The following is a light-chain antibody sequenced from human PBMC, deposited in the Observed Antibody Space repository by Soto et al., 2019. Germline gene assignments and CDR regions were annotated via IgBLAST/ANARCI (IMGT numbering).Light chain of an antibody. CDR1: SSDVGSYNL. CDR3: CAYAGSGTVG. CDR2: EAT. J-gene: IGLJ3*02. Sequence: QSALTQPASVSGSPEQSITISCTGTSSDVGSYNLVSWYQQHPGKAPKVMIYEATKRPSGVSNRFSGSKSGNTASLTISGLQAEDEADYYCCAYAGSGTVGFGGGTKLTVL. V-gene: IGLV2-23*02.